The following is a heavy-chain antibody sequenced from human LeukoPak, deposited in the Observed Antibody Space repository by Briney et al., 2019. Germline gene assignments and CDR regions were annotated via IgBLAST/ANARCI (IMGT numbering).Heavy chain of an antibody. CDR2: ISGSGGST. CDR1: GFTFSSYA. V-gene: IGHV3-23*01. Sequence: PGGSLRLSCAASGFTFSSYAMSWVRQAPGKGLEWVSAISGSGGSTYYADSVKGWFTISRDNSKNTLYLQMNSLRAEDTAVYYCAKGPDGQWLVRLLSYWGQGTLVTVSS. CDR3: AKGPDGQWLVRLLSY. J-gene: IGHJ4*02. D-gene: IGHD6-19*01.